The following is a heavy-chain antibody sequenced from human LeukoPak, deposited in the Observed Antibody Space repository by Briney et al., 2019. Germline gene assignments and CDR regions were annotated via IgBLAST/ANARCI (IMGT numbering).Heavy chain of an antibody. J-gene: IGHJ4*02. Sequence: PGGSLRLSCAASGFTFSSYGMHWVRQAPGKGLEWVANIKQDGSEKYYVDSVKGRFTISRDNAKNSLYLQMNSLRAEDTAVYYCARDRGTDYWGQGTLVTVSS. CDR3: ARDRGTDY. V-gene: IGHV3-7*01. CDR1: GFTFSSYG. CDR2: IKQDGSEK.